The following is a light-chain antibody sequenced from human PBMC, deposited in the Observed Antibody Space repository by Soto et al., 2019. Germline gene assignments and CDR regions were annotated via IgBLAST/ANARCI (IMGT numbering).Light chain of an antibody. V-gene: IGLV1-44*01. J-gene: IGLJ2*01. CDR2: TYN. CDR1: GSNIGSNT. Sequence: QSVLTQPPSASGTPGQRVTISCSGSGSNIGSNTVNWYQQLPGTAPKLLIYTYNQRPSGVPDRFSGSKSGTSASLAISGLHSADEADYYCAAWDDSLNGVLFGGGTKVTVL. CDR3: AAWDDSLNGVL.